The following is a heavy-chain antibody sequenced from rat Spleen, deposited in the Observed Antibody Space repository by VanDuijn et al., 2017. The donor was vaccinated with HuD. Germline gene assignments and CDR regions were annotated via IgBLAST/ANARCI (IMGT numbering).Heavy chain of an antibody. V-gene: IGHV5S13*01. CDR3: AIHGGLRNWFDS. Sequence: EVQLVESGGCLVQPGRSLKLSCAASGFTFTNYDMAWVRQAPTKGLEWIASISTGADNTYYRDSVKGRFTVSRDDANNMHYLQMDSLRSEDTATYYCAIHGGLRNWFDSWGQGTLVTVSS. CDR2: ISTGADNT. J-gene: IGHJ3*01. CDR1: GFTFTNYD. D-gene: IGHD1-11*01.